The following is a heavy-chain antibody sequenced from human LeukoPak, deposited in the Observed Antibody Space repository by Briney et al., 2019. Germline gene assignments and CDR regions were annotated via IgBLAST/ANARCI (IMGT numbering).Heavy chain of an antibody. J-gene: IGHJ4*02. CDR1: GFTFGSYA. V-gene: IGHV3-30*04. CDR2: ISYDGSNT. CDR3: ARDSSSSWYSLDY. Sequence: GGSLRLSCAASGFTFGSYAMHWARQAPGKGLEWVAVISYDGSNTYYADSVKGQFTISRDNSKNTLYVQMNSLRAEDTAVYYCARDSSSSWYSLDYWGQGTLVTVSS. D-gene: IGHD6-13*01.